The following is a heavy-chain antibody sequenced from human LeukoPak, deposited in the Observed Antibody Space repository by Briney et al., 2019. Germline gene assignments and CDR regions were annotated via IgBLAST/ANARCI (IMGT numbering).Heavy chain of an antibody. CDR2: IIPIFGTA. V-gene: IGHV1-69*13. Sequence: GASVKVSCKASGGTFSSYAISWVRQAPGQGLEWMGGIIPIFGTANYARKFQGRVTITADESTSTAYMELSSLRSEDTAVYYCARAYYYDSSGPPRIWGQGTLVTVSS. D-gene: IGHD3-22*01. CDR1: GGTFSSYA. J-gene: IGHJ4*02. CDR3: ARAYYYDSSGPPRI.